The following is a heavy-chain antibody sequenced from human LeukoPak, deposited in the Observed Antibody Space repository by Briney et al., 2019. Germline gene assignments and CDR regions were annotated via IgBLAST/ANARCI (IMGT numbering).Heavy chain of an antibody. D-gene: IGHD3-16*01. CDR3: ARQKGSYGQSDAFDI. Sequence: SVKVSCKASGGTFSSYAISWVRQAPGQGLEWMGGIIPIFGTANYAQKFQGRVTITADKSTSTAYMELSSLRSEDTAVYYCARQKGSYGQSDAFDIWGQGTMVTVSS. CDR2: IIPIFGTA. V-gene: IGHV1-69*06. CDR1: GGTFSSYA. J-gene: IGHJ3*02.